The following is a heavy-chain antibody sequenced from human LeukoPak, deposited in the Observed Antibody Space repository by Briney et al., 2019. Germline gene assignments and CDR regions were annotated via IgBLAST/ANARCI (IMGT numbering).Heavy chain of an antibody. CDR2: INPNSGGT. J-gene: IGHJ5*02. Sequence: ASVKVSCRASGYTSTGYYMHWVRQAPGQGLEWMGWINPNSGGTNYAQKFQGRVTMTRDTSISTAYMELSRLRSDDTAVYYCARRDHYSSSSNWFDPWGQGTLVTVSS. CDR1: GYTSTGYY. V-gene: IGHV1-2*02. D-gene: IGHD6-13*01. CDR3: ARRDHYSSSSNWFDP.